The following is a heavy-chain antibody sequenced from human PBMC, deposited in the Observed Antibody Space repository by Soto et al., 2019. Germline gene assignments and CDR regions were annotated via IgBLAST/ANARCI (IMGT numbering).Heavy chain of an antibody. CDR1: GGSIHSSYW. D-gene: IGHD6-13*01. J-gene: IGHJ4*02. Sequence: QVQLQESDPGLVKPSGTLSLTCAVSGGSIHSSYWWRWVRQPPGKGLEWIGEVYHSGDTNYTPSLQSRVPMSSENSWNEFSLKLSSVTAADTAVYYCARARSTWTLYYFDSWGQGTLVTVSS. CDR3: ARARSTWTLYYFDS. CDR2: VYHSGDT. V-gene: IGHV4-4*02.